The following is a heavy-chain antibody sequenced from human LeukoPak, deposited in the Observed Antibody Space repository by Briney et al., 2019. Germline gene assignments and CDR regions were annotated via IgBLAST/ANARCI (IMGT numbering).Heavy chain of an antibody. CDR3: AKGGAYCGGDCYLYGMDV. CDR2: ISYDGSNK. Sequence: GGSLRLSCAASGFNFSSYGMHWVRQAPGKGLEWVAVISYDGSNKYYADSVKGRFTISRDNSKNTLYLQMNSLRAEDTAVYYCAKGGAYCGGDCYLYGMDVWGQGTTVTVSS. D-gene: IGHD2-21*02. CDR1: GFNFSSYG. V-gene: IGHV3-30*18. J-gene: IGHJ6*02.